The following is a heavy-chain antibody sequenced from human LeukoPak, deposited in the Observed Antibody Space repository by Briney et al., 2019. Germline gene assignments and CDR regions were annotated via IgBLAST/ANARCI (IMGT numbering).Heavy chain of an antibody. Sequence: SETLSLTCTVSGGSISSGGYYWSWIRQHPGKGLEWIGYIYYSGSTYYNPSLKSRVTISVDTSKNQFSLKLSSVTAADTAVYYCAREGYDSSGYYSNIDYWGQGTLVTVSS. D-gene: IGHD3-22*01. CDR1: GGSISSGGYY. CDR3: AREGYDSSGYYSNIDY. J-gene: IGHJ4*02. CDR2: IYYSGST. V-gene: IGHV4-31*03.